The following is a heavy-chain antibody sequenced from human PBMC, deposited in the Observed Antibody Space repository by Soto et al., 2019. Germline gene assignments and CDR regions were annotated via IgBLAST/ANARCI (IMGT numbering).Heavy chain of an antibody. Sequence: PGESLKISCKGSGYSFTSYWINWVRQMPGKGLEWMGIIYPGDSDTRYSPSFQGQVTISADKPIDPSSLQWRSLKASDTAAYYCARHHGSPGSYFGLDVWGQGTTVTFSS. V-gene: IGHV5-51*01. CDR2: IYPGDSDT. J-gene: IGHJ6*02. D-gene: IGHD6-13*01. CDR3: ARHHGSPGSYFGLDV. CDR1: GYSFTSYW.